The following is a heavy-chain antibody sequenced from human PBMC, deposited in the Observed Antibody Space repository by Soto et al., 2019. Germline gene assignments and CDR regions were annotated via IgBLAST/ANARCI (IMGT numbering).Heavy chain of an antibody. CDR1: GDSISGGYY. CDR2: VSPIGTP. J-gene: IGHJ6*02. V-gene: IGHV4-31*03. Sequence: QVQLQESGPGLVKPSQTLSLTCSVSGDSISGGYYWSWIRQHPGKGLEWIGYVSPIGTPYYSPSLSRRVSISMHTSKNQLSLEVRSVSAADTAFYYCARDRGSYGMDVWGQGTTVTVSS. CDR3: ARDRGSYGMDV.